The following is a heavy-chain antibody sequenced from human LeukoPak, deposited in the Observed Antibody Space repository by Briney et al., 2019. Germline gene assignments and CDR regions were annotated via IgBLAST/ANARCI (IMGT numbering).Heavy chain of an antibody. Sequence: GGSLRLSCAASGFTFSRYWMTWVRQVPGKGLEWVSYISNSGSSKYYVDSVKGRFTISRDNSKNMLYLQMNSLRAEDTAVYYCARVRGYYDSSGPENAFDIWGQGTMVTVSS. CDR1: GFTFSRYW. CDR3: ARVRGYYDSSGPENAFDI. D-gene: IGHD3-22*01. J-gene: IGHJ3*02. CDR2: ISNSGSSK. V-gene: IGHV3-48*01.